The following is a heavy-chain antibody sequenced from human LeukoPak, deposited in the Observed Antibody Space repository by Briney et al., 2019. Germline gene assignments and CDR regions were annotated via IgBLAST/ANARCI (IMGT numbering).Heavy chain of an antibody. CDR1: GFAFNTYT. J-gene: IGHJ4*02. D-gene: IGHD3-10*02. CDR3: ASLGVVFEDY. CDR2: ISYDGGND. Sequence: PGGSLRLSCAASGFAFNTYTIHWVRQAPGKGLEWVAVISYDGGNDYYADSVKGRFTISRDNSKNTLYLQMNSLRAEDTAVYYCASLGVVFEDYWGQGTLVTVSS. V-gene: IGHV3-30*04.